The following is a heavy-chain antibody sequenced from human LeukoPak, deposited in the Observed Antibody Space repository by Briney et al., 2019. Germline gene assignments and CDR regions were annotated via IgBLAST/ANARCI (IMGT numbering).Heavy chain of an antibody. CDR2: IYHSGST. CDR1: GYSISSGYY. Sequence: SETLSLTCTVSGYSISSGYYWGWIRQPPGKGLEWIGSIYHSGSTYYNPSLKSRVTKSVDTSKNQFSLKLSSVTAADTAVYYCARDPLGATIDYWGQGTLVTVSS. D-gene: IGHD1-26*01. CDR3: ARDPLGATIDY. V-gene: IGHV4-38-2*02. J-gene: IGHJ4*02.